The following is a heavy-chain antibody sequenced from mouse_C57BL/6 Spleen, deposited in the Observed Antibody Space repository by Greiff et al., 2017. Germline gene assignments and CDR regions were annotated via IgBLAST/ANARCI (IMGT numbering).Heavy chain of an antibody. CDR3: ARGDYGSRYYAMDY. CDR1: GYTFTDYN. Sequence: VQLQQPGPELVKPGASVKMSCKASGYTFTDYNMHWVKQSHGKSLEWIGYINPNNGDTRYNQKFKGKATMTVNKSSSTAYMELRSLTSEDSAIYYCARGDYGSRYYAMDYWGQGTSVTVSS. CDR2: INPNNGDT. J-gene: IGHJ4*01. V-gene: IGHV1-22*01. D-gene: IGHD1-1*01.